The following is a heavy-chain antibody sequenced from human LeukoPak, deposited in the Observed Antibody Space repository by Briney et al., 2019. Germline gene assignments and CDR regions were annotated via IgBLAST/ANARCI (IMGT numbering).Heavy chain of an antibody. Sequence: PSETLSLTCTISGGPISSGDYYWSWIRQPPGKGLEWIGYISYSGSTYYNPSLKSRVTISVDTSKNQFSLKLSSVTAADTAVYYCARLPRGQLLWFENWGQGTLVTVSS. V-gene: IGHV4-30-4*01. CDR3: ARLPRGQLLWFEN. J-gene: IGHJ5*02. CDR2: ISYSGST. CDR1: GGPISSGDYY. D-gene: IGHD5-24*01.